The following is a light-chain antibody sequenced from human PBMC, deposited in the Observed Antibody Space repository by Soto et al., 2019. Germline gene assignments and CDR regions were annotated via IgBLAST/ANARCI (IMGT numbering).Light chain of an antibody. CDR1: QGISSY. Sequence: DIQLTQSPSFLSASVGDRVTITCRASQGISSYLAWYQQKPRKAPKLLLYAASTLLSGVQSRFSGSGSGTEFTLTIGSLQPEDFATYYCQQLNSYPLTFGGGTKVEIK. V-gene: IGKV1-9*01. CDR2: AAS. J-gene: IGKJ4*01. CDR3: QQLNSYPLT.